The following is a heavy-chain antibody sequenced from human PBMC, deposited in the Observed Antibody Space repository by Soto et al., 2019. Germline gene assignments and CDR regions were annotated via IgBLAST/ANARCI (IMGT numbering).Heavy chain of an antibody. CDR1: GGSFSGYY. D-gene: IGHD3-3*01. J-gene: IGHJ5*02. Sequence: SETLSLTCAVYGGSFSGYYWSWIRQPPGKGLEWIGEINHSGSTNYNPSLKSRVTISVDTSKNQFSLKLSSVTAADTAVYYCARLERIAIFGVVTGSGSFDPWGQGALVTVSS. CDR3: ARLERIAIFGVVTGSGSFDP. V-gene: IGHV4-34*01. CDR2: INHSGST.